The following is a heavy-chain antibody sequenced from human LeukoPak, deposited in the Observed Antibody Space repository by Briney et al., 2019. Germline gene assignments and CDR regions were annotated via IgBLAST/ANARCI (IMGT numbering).Heavy chain of an antibody. CDR1: GFTFSSYS. Sequence: GGSLRLSCAASGFTFSSYSMNWVRQAPGKGLEWVSYISSSSSTIYYADSVKGRFTISRDNAKNSLYLQMNSLRAEDTAVYYCASYDGYNNYWGQGTLVTVSS. CDR3: ASYDGYNNY. D-gene: IGHD5-24*01. V-gene: IGHV3-48*04. CDR2: ISSSSSTI. J-gene: IGHJ4*02.